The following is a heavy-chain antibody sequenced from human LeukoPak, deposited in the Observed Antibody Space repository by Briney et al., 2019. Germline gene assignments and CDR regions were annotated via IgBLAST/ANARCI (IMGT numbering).Heavy chain of an antibody. CDR3: ARDPPRIVVVVAATNYYGMDV. V-gene: IGHV1-3*01. D-gene: IGHD2-15*01. Sequence: ASVKVSCKASGYTFTTYAMHWVRQAPGQRLEWMGWINAGNGNTKYSQKFQARVTITRDTSASTAYMELSSLRSEDTAVYYCARDPPRIVVVVAATNYYGMDVWGQGTTVTVSS. CDR2: INAGNGNT. CDR1: GYTFTTYA. J-gene: IGHJ6*02.